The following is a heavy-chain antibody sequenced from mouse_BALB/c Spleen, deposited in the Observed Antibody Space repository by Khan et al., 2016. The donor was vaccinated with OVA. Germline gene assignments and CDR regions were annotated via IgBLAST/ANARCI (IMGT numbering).Heavy chain of an antibody. Sequence: EVELVESGGGLVKPGGSLKLSCAASGFTFSSYTMSWVRQTPEKRLEWVATISSGGTYTYNVASVEGRFTLSRDNAKNTLYLEMTSLKSEDTAIYYCTRGEGYYGNPYAVDFWGQGTSVTVAS. V-gene: IGHV5-6-4*01. CDR2: ISSGGTYT. CDR1: GFTFSSYT. J-gene: IGHJ4*01. CDR3: TRGEGYYGNPYAVDF. D-gene: IGHD2-1*01.